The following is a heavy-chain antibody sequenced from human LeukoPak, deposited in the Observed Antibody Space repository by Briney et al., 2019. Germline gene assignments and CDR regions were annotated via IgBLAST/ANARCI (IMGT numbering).Heavy chain of an antibody. Sequence: SETLSLTCTVSGGSISSYYWNWIPQPPGKGLEWIGYIHYSGSTNYNPSLKSRVTISVDTSKNQFSLKLSSVTAADTAVYYCARDSAWNWFDPWGQGTLVTVSS. CDR2: IHYSGST. CDR3: ARDSAWNWFDP. J-gene: IGHJ5*02. CDR1: GGSISSYY. V-gene: IGHV4-59*01.